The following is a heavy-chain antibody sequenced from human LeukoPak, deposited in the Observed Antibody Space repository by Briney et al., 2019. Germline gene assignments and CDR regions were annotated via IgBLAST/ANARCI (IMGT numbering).Heavy chain of an antibody. CDR2: ISAYNGNT. CDR3: ARDRGGWYYYGSGLDY. CDR1: GGTFSSYA. V-gene: IGHV1-18*01. J-gene: IGHJ4*02. D-gene: IGHD3-10*01. Sequence: GASVKVSCKASGGTFSSYAISWVRQAPGQGLEWMGWISAYNGNTNYAQKLQGRVTMTTDTSTSTAYMELRSLRSDDTAVYYCARDRGGWYYYGSGLDYWGQGTLVTVSS.